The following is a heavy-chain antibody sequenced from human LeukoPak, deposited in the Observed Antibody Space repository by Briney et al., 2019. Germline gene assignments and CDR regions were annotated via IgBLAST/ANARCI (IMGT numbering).Heavy chain of an antibody. CDR1: GFTVSSNY. V-gene: IGHV3-53*01. CDR2: IFSGGST. CDR3: AKDLRSSSSRGGFDY. Sequence: PGGSLRLSCAASGFTVSSNYMSWVRQAPGKGLEWVSTIFSGGSTYYADSVRGGFTISRDNSKKTLYLQMNSLRAEDTAVYYCAKDLRSSSSRGGFDYWGQGTLVTVSS. J-gene: IGHJ4*02. D-gene: IGHD6-6*01.